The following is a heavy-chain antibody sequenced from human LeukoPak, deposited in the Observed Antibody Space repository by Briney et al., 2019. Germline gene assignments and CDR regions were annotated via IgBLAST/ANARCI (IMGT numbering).Heavy chain of an antibody. CDR3: ARRGGSGRSFDY. CDR1: GASVSRGGYC. Sequence: SETLSLTCTVSGASVSRGGYCWSWLRQPPGKGLEWIGYIYYSGSTNYNPSLKSRVTISVDTSKNQFSLKVSSVTAADTAVYYCARRGGSGRSFDYWGQGTLVTVSS. V-gene: IGHV4-61*08. J-gene: IGHJ4*02. CDR2: IYYSGST. D-gene: IGHD3-10*01.